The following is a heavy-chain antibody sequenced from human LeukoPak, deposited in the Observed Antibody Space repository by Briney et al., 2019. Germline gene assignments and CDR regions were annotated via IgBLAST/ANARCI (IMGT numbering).Heavy chain of an antibody. CDR2: INPNSGGT. J-gene: IGHJ6*02. D-gene: IGHD2-2*01. Sequence: ASVKVSCKASGYTFTDYYIQWGRKAPGQGLEWMGWINPNSGGTNSAQQFQGRVTMTRDPSVSTAYMELSRLRSDDTAVYYCARDHCTSSGCYEYYYYGVDVWGQGTTVTVSS. CDR1: GYTFTDYY. V-gene: IGHV1-2*02. CDR3: ARDHCTSSGCYEYYYYGVDV.